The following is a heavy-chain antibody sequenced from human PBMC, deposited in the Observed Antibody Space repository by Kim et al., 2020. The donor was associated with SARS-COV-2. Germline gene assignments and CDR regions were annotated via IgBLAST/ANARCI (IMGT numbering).Heavy chain of an antibody. Sequence: GGSLRLSCAASGFTFSSYGMHWVRQAPGKGLEWVAVIWYDGSNKYYADSVKGRFTISRDNSKNTLYLQMNSLRAEDTAVYYCAKEASGAYIDYWGRGTLVTVSS. CDR1: GFTFSSYG. V-gene: IGHV3-33*06. CDR3: AKEASGAYIDY. D-gene: IGHD3-16*01. J-gene: IGHJ4*02. CDR2: IWYDGSNK.